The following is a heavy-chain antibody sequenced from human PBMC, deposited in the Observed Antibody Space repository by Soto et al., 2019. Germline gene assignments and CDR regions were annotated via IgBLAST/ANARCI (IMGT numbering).Heavy chain of an antibody. Sequence: GGSLRLSCEASGFIFSNYWMHWVRQTPGTGLVWVSRISNDGSITNYADSVKGRFTMSRDNAKNTLYLQMNSLRAEDTAVYYCAKDLTWNQADYWGQGALVTVS. J-gene: IGHJ4*02. CDR3: AKDLTWNQADY. D-gene: IGHD1-1*01. V-gene: IGHV3-74*01. CDR1: GFIFSNYW. CDR2: ISNDGSIT.